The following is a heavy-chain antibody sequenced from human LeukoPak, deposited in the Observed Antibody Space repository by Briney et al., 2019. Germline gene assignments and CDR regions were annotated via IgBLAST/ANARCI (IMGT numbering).Heavy chain of an antibody. CDR1: GFTFSSYA. CDR2: INWNGGST. CDR3: ARVDYYDSSGYYYAPLDY. V-gene: IGHV3-20*01. Sequence: GGSLRLSCAASGFTFSSYAMSWVRQAPGKGLEWVSGINWNGGSTGYADSVKGRFTISRDNAKNSLYLQMNSLRAEDTALYHCARVDYYDSSGYYYAPLDYWGQGTLVTVSS. J-gene: IGHJ4*02. D-gene: IGHD3-22*01.